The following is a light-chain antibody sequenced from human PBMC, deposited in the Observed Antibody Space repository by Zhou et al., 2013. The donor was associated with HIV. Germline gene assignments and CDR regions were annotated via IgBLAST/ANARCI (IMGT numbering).Light chain of an antibody. J-gene: IGKJ2*01. Sequence: DIQLTQSPSFLSASVGDRVTITCRASQDIISYLAWYQQKPGKAPKLLIYAASSLQSGVSSRFSGSGSGTEFTLTISSLQPEDFATYYCQQLNSYPRTFGQGTKLEIK. V-gene: IGKV1-9*01. CDR1: QDIISY. CDR2: AAS. CDR3: QQLNSYPRT.